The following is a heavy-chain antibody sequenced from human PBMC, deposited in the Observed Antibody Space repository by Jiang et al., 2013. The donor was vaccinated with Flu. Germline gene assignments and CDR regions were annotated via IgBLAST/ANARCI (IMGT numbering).Heavy chain of an antibody. D-gene: IGHD3-22*01. CDR2: RDKGNSYTT. J-gene: IGHJ4*02. Sequence: RDKGNSYTTEYAASVKGRFTISRDDSKNSLYLQLNSLKIEDTAVYFCARPREASYDSSYFDYWGQGTLVTVSS. CDR3: ARPREASYDSSYFDY. V-gene: IGHV3-72*01.